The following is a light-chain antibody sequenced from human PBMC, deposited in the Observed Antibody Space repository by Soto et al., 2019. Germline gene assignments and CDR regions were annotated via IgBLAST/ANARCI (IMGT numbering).Light chain of an antibody. CDR1: QGISSY. Sequence: DIQLTQSPSFLSASVGDRVTITCRASQGISSYLAWYQQKPGTAPKLLISAASTLQSGVPSRFSGSGSVTEFTLTISSLQPEDFATYYCQQLNSYPLTFGGGTKVEIK. J-gene: IGKJ4*01. CDR3: QQLNSYPLT. V-gene: IGKV1-9*01. CDR2: AAS.